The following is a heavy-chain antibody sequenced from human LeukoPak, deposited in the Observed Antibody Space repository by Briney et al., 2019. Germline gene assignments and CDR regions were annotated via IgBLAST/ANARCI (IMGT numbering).Heavy chain of an antibody. J-gene: IGHJ5*02. CDR1: GGSFSGYY. Sequence: SETLSLTCAVYGGSFSGYYWNWIRQPPGKGLECIGEINHSGSTNYIPSLKSRVTISVDTSKNQFSLKLSSVTAADTAVYYCARGSKMLGYNWFDPWGQGTLVTVSS. V-gene: IGHV4-34*01. D-gene: IGHD1-26*01. CDR3: ARGSKMLGYNWFDP. CDR2: INHSGST.